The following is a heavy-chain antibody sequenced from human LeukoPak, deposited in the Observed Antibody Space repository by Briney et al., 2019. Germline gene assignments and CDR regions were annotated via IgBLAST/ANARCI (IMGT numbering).Heavy chain of an antibody. D-gene: IGHD3-22*01. J-gene: IGHJ4*02. Sequence: SETLSLTCTVSGGSISSSSYYWGWIRQPPGKGLEWIGSIFYSGSTYYNPSLKSRVTISLDTSKNQFSLRLTSVTAADTAVYSCATSSGYYYAIDQWGQGTLVIVSS. CDR1: GGSISSSSYY. CDR3: ATSSGYYYAIDQ. V-gene: IGHV4-39*07. CDR2: IFYSGST.